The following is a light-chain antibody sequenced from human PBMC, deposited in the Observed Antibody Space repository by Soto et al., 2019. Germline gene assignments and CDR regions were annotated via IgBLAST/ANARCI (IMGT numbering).Light chain of an antibody. CDR3: CSWAGDYAHWV. CDR2: ETN. V-gene: IGLV2-23*01. CDR1: TSDVGSYYL. Sequence: QSVLTQPASVSGSPGQSITISCTGTTSDVGSYYLVSWYQHHPGKAPNMIIYETNKRPSGVSSRFSGSKSGNTASLTISGLQAEDEADYFCCSWAGDYAHWVFGGGTKLTVL. J-gene: IGLJ3*02.